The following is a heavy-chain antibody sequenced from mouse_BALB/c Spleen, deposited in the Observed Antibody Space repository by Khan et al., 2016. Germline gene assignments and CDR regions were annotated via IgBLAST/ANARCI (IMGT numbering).Heavy chain of an antibody. Sequence: EVQLQESGGGLVQPGGSLKLSCAASGFDFSRYWMSWVRQAPGKGLEWIGEINPDSSTINYTPSLKDKFIISRDNVKNTLYLQMSKVRSEDTVLYYCAREGDWAAPWFAYWGQGTLVTVSA. CDR2: INPDSSTI. CDR1: GFDFSRYW. CDR3: AREGDWAAPWFAY. D-gene: IGHD4-1*01. J-gene: IGHJ3*01. V-gene: IGHV4-1*02.